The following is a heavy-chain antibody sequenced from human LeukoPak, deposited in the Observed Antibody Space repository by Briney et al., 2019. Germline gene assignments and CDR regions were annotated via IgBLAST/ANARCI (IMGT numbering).Heavy chain of an antibody. D-gene: IGHD2-15*01. J-gene: IGHJ4*02. CDR2: INPNSGGT. Sequence: GASVKVSCKASGYTFTSYGISWVRQAPGQGLEWMGWINPNSGGTNYAQKFQGRVTMTKDTSISTAYMELSRLRSDDTAVYYCARVAPNRRYCSGGSCLNYFDYWGQGTLVTVSS. V-gene: IGHV1-2*02. CDR1: GYTFTSYG. CDR3: ARVAPNRRYCSGGSCLNYFDY.